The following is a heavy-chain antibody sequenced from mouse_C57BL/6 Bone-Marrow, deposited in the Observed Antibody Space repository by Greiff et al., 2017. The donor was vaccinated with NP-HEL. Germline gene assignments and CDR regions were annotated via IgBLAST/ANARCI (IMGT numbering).Heavy chain of an antibody. Sequence: QVQLQQPGAELVKPGASVKLSCKASGYTFTSYWMHWVKQRPGRGLEWIGRIDPNSGGTKYNEKFKSKATLTVDKPSSTADMQLSSLTSEDSAVYYCATYYGSTPWFAYWGQGTLVTVSA. CDR3: ATYYGSTPWFAY. J-gene: IGHJ3*01. CDR1: GYTFTSYW. CDR2: IDPNSGGT. V-gene: IGHV1-72*01. D-gene: IGHD1-1*01.